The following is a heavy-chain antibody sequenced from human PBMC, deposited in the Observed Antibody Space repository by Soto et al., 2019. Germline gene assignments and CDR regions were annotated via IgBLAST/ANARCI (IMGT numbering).Heavy chain of an antibody. CDR3: EKDLRVPAAIGYGMDV. D-gene: IGHD2-2*01. V-gene: IGHV3-30*18. Sequence: QVQLVESGGGVVQPGRSLRLSCAASGFTFSTYVMHWVRQAPGKGLEWVAVISDDGSNKYYADSVKGRFTISRDNSKNTLYLQMNSLRAEDTAVYYCEKDLRVPAAIGYGMDVWGQGTTVTVSS. J-gene: IGHJ6*02. CDR1: GFTFSTYV. CDR2: ISDDGSNK.